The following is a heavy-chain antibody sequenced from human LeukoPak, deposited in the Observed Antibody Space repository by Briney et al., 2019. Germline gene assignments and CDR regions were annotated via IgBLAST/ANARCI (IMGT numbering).Heavy chain of an antibody. Sequence: GASVKLSCKASGYTFTGYDMHWVRQAPGQGLEWMGWINPNSGGTNYAQKFQGRVTMTRDTSISTAYMELSRLRSDDTAVYYCARVWGPTFRAFDIWGQGTIVTVSS. V-gene: IGHV1-2*02. CDR3: ARVWGPTFRAFDI. J-gene: IGHJ3*02. D-gene: IGHD7-27*01. CDR1: GYTFTGYD. CDR2: INPNSGGT.